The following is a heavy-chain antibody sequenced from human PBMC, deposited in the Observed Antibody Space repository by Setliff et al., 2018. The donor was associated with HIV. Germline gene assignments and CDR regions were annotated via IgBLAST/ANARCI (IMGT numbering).Heavy chain of an antibody. Sequence: SETLSLTCTVSGGSISTYYWTWIRQPPGKGLEWIGYIYTSGSTSYNPSLQRRLTISLDTSKNQFSLKLSSVTAADTAVYYCARPERYCTSADCYRYFNYWGQGTLVTVSS. CDR1: GGSISTYY. V-gene: IGHV4-4*09. CDR2: IYTSGST. CDR3: ARPERYCTSADCYRYFNY. J-gene: IGHJ4*02. D-gene: IGHD2-2*02.